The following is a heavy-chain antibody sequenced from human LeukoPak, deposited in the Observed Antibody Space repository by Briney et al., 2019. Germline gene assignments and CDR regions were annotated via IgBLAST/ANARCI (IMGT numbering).Heavy chain of an antibody. D-gene: IGHD5-24*01. V-gene: IGHV3-23*01. J-gene: IGHJ3*02. CDR3: AKALGSRGATIYGAFDI. Sequence: GGSLRLSCAASGFTFSSYAMSWVRQAPGKGLEWVSAISGSGGSTYYADSVKGRFTISRDNSKNTLYLQMNSLRAEDTAVYYCAKALGSRGATIYGAFDIWGQGTVVTVSS. CDR1: GFTFSSYA. CDR2: ISGSGGST.